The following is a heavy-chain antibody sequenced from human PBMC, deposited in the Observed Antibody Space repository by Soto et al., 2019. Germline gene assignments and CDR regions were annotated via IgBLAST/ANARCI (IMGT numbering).Heavy chain of an antibody. CDR1: GFSFSSYA. CDR2: ISGSGGIT. J-gene: IGHJ4*02. Sequence: GWALRLSCAASGFSFSSYAMSWVRQAPGKGLEWVSAISGSGGITYYADSVKGRFTISRDNSKNTLYLQMNSLRAEDTAVYYCAKKGGYCSGGSCFLYFDYWGQGTLVTVSS. CDR3: AKKGGYCSGGSCFLYFDY. D-gene: IGHD2-15*01. V-gene: IGHV3-23*01.